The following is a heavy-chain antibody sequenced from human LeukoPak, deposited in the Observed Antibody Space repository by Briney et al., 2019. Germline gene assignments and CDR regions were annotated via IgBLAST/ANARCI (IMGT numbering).Heavy chain of an antibody. CDR1: GGSISSGGYS. D-gene: IGHD2-15*01. Sequence: PSETLSLTCAVSGGSISSGGYSWSWIRQPPGKGLEWIGYIYHSGSTYYNPSLKSRVTISVDRSKNQFSLKLSSVTAADTAVYYCARHLVVAANSYYYYYGMDVWGQGTTVTVSS. CDR2: IYHSGST. V-gene: IGHV4-30-2*01. J-gene: IGHJ6*02. CDR3: ARHLVVAANSYYYYYGMDV.